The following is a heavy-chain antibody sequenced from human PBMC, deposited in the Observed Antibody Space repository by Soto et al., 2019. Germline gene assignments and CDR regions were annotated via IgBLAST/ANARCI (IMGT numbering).Heavy chain of an antibody. CDR3: ARPYGDYGYLSYYYYYMDV. Sequence: GASVKVSCKASGYTSTSYDINWVRQVTGQGLEWMGWMNPNSGNTGYAQKFQGRVTMTRNTSISTAYMELSSLRSEDTAVYYCARPYGDYGYLSYYYYYMDVWGKGTTVTVSS. CDR2: MNPNSGNT. CDR1: GYTSTSYD. D-gene: IGHD4-17*01. J-gene: IGHJ6*03. V-gene: IGHV1-8*01.